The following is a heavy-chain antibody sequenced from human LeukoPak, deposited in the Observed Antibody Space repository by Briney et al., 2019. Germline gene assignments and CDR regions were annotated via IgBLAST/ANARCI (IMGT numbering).Heavy chain of an antibody. CDR2: IKADGGEK. D-gene: IGHD3-9*01. Sequence: GGSLRLSCAASGFTFSTYWMNWFRQTPGKGLEWVAKIKADGGEKDHVASVKGRFTISRDNAKNSLYLQMNSLRAEDTALYYCAKDKSDILTGGLNAFDIWGQGTMVTVSS. CDR3: AKDKSDILTGGLNAFDI. J-gene: IGHJ3*02. CDR1: GFTFSTYW. V-gene: IGHV3-7*03.